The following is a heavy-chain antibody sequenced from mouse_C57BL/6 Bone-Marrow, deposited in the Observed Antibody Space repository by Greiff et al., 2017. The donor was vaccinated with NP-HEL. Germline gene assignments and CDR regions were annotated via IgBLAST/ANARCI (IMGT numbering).Heavy chain of an antibody. D-gene: IGHD1-1*01. V-gene: IGHV2-5*01. CDR3: AKYYGSSHWYFDV. CDR2: IWRGGST. CDR1: GFSLTSYG. Sequence: VQLQESGPGLVQPSQSLSITCTVSGFSLTSYGVHWVRQSPGKGLEWLGVIWRGGSTDYNAAFMSRLSITKDNSKSQVFFKMNSLQADDTAIYYCAKYYGSSHWYFDVWGTGTTVTVSS. J-gene: IGHJ1*03.